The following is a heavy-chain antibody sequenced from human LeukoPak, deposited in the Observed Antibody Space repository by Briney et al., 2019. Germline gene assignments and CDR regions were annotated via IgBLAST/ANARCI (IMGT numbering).Heavy chain of an antibody. CDR3: AKDRRGYDSSGYYLLFDY. Sequence: PGGSLRLSCAASGFTFSSYSMNWVRQAPGKGLEWVSYISSSSSTIYYADSVKGRFTISRDNAKNSLYLQMNSLRAEDTAVYYCAKDRRGYDSSGYYLLFDYWGQGTLVTVSS. D-gene: IGHD3-22*01. CDR1: GFTFSSYS. V-gene: IGHV3-48*01. CDR2: ISSSSSTI. J-gene: IGHJ4*02.